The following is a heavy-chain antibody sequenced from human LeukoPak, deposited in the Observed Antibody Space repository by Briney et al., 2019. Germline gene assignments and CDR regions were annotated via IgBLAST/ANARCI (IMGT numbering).Heavy chain of an antibody. J-gene: IGHJ6*03. D-gene: IGHD3-10*01. CDR2: IYYSGST. Sequence: SETLSLTCTVSGGSISSSSYYWSWIRQPPGKGLEWIGYIYYSGSTNYNPSLKSRVTISVDTSKNQFSLKLSSVTAADTAVYYCARWAYYYSSAAPYYYYYMDVWGKGTTVTVSS. CDR3: ARWAYYYSSAAPYYYYYMDV. V-gene: IGHV4-61*01. CDR1: GGSISSSSYY.